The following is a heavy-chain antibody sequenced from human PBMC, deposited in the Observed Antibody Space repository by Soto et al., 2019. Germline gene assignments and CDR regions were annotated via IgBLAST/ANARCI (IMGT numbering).Heavy chain of an antibody. CDR1: GFTFSDYY. D-gene: IGHD3-9*01. V-gene: IGHV3-11*01. CDR3: ARASFEDYFDY. J-gene: IGHJ4*02. Sequence: GGSLRLSCAASGFTFSDYYMSRIRQAPGKGLEWVSYISSSGSTIYYADSVKGRFTISRDNAKNSLYLQMNSLRAEDTAVYYCARASFEDYFDYWGQGTLVTVSS. CDR2: ISSSGSTI.